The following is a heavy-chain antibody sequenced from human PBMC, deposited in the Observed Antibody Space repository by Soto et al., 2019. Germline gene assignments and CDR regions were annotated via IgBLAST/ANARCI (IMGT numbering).Heavy chain of an antibody. V-gene: IGHV2-5*02. CDR1: GFSLSTSGVG. CDR2: IYWDDDK. Sequence: QITLKESGPTLVKPTQTLTLTCTFSGFSLSTSGVGVGWIRQPPGKALEWLALIYWDDDKRYSPSLKSRLTITKDTSKNQVVLTMTNMDPVDTATYYCAHSIDFWSGYFPNWFAPWGQGTLVTVSS. CDR3: AHSIDFWSGYFPNWFAP. D-gene: IGHD3-3*01. J-gene: IGHJ5*02.